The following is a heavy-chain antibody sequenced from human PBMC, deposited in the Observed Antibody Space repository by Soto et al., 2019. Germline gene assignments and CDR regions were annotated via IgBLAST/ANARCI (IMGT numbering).Heavy chain of an antibody. CDR2: IKSKTDGGTT. V-gene: IGHV3-15*01. CDR1: GFTFSNAW. D-gene: IGHD5-12*01. J-gene: IGHJ4*02. CDR3: TTADYSGYEIFDY. Sequence: GGSLRLSCAASGFTFSNAWMSWVRQAPGKGLEWVGRIKSKTDGGTTDYAAPVKGRFTISRDDSKNTLYLQMNSLKTEDTAVYYCTTADYSGYEIFDYWGQGTLVTVSS.